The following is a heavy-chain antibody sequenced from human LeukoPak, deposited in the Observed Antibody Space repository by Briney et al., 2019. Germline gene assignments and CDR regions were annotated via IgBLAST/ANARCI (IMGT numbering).Heavy chain of an antibody. J-gene: IGHJ4*02. D-gene: IGHD3-16*01. CDR3: ARVSGGRNDH. Sequence: SETLSLTCAVYGGSFSGYYWSWIRQPPGKGLEWIGEINHSGSTNYNPSLKSRVTISVDTSKNQFSLKLSSVTAADTAVYYCARVSGGRNDHWGQGTLVTVSS. V-gene: IGHV4-34*01. CDR1: GGSFSGYY. CDR2: INHSGST.